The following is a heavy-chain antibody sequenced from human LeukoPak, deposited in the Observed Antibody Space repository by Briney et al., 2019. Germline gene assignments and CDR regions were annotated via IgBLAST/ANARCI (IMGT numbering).Heavy chain of an antibody. CDR3: ARDRVVVPAAYYYYYGMDV. Sequence: GGSLRLSCAASGFTFSSYAMHWVRQAPGKGLEWVAVISYDGSNKYYADSVKGRFTISRDNSKNTLYLQMNSLRAEDTAVYCCARDRVVVPAAYYYYYGMDVWGQGTTVTVSS. CDR1: GFTFSSYA. J-gene: IGHJ6*02. V-gene: IGHV3-30-3*01. CDR2: ISYDGSNK. D-gene: IGHD2-2*01.